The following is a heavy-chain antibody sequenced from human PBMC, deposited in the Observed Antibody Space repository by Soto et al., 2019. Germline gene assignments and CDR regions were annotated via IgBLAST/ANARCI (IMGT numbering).Heavy chain of an antibody. CDR3: ARAQLGDAFDI. V-gene: IGHV3-30*03. Sequence: GGSLRLSCAASGFTFSNYGIHWVRQAPGKGLEWVAVISYDGSNKYYAASVKGRFTISRDKSKNTLYLQMNSLRADDTAVYYCARAQLGDAFDIWGQGTMVTVSS. D-gene: IGHD6-13*01. CDR1: GFTFSNYG. CDR2: ISYDGSNK. J-gene: IGHJ3*02.